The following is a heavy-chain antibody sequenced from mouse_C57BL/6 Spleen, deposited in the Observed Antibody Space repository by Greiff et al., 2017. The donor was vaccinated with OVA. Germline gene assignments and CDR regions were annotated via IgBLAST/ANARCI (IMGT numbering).Heavy chain of an antibody. J-gene: IGHJ3*01. CDR2: IYPSDSET. CDR3: ARGSGGFAY. CDR1: GYTFTSYW. V-gene: IGHV1-61*01. Sequence: QVQLQQPGAELVRPGSSVKLSCKASGYTFTSYWMDWVKQRPGQSLEWIGNIYPSDSETHYNQKFKDKATLTVDKSSSTAYMQLSSLTSEDSAVYYCARGSGGFAYWGQGTLVTVSA.